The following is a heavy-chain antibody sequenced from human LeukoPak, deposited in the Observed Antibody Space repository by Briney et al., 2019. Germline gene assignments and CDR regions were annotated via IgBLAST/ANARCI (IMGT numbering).Heavy chain of an antibody. V-gene: IGHV3-7*03. CDR1: GFTFRSYW. J-gene: IGHJ4*02. Sequence: GGSLRLSCAASGFTFRSYWMSWVRQAPGKGLEWVANINQDESDRYYVDSVKGRFTISRDNAKNTLYLQMNSLRAEDTAVYYCAKGGGMIVVVIDYWGQGTLVTVSS. CDR3: AKGGGMIVVVIDY. D-gene: IGHD3-22*01. CDR2: INQDESDR.